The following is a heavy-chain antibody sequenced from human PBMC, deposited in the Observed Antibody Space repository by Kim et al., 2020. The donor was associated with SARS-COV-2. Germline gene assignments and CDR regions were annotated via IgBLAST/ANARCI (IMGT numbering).Heavy chain of an antibody. CDR2: IGTAGDT. V-gene: IGHV3-13*04. CDR3: ARGGGSGSYSGDAFDI. J-gene: IGHJ3*02. D-gene: IGHD3-10*01. CDR1: GFTFSSYD. Sequence: GGSLRLSCAASGFTFSSYDMHWVRQATGKGLEWVSAIGTAGDTYYPGSVKGRFTISRENAKNSLYLQMNSLRAGDTAVYYCARGGGSGSYSGDAFDIWGQVKMVTVSS.